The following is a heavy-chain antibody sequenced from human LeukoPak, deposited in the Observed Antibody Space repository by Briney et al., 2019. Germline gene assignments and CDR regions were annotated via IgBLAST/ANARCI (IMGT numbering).Heavy chain of an antibody. CDR3: TRGSDTIFGVARDGFDH. V-gene: IGHV3-49*03. J-gene: IGHJ4*02. D-gene: IGHD3-3*01. CDR2: IRSKPYGGTT. Sequence: GGSLRLSCTTSGFTFGDYVVGWIRQAPGKGLEWVGFIRSKPYGGTTEYAASVKGRFTISRDDSKSIAYLQMNSLKTEDTAVYYCTRGSDTIFGVARDGFDHWGQGTLVTVSS. CDR1: GFTFGDYV.